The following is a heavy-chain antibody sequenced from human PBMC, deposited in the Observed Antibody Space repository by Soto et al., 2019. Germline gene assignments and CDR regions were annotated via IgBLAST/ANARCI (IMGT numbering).Heavy chain of an antibody. D-gene: IGHD1-1*01. CDR2: SSYHGIT. Sequence: SETLSLTCTVSGASLSDYYWAWIRQSPEKGLQYIAYSSYHGITNLNPALDSRINIAIDTSRNQFSLTLTSLTSADTGVYYCASHPLNWSDADSWGQGVLVTVSS. V-gene: IGHV4-59*08. CDR3: ASHPLNWSDADS. J-gene: IGHJ4*02. CDR1: GASLSDYY.